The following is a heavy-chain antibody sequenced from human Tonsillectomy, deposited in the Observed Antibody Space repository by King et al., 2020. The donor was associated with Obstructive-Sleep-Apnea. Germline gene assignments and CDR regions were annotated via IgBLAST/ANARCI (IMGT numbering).Heavy chain of an antibody. CDR2: VKSKIDGETT. CDR1: GFTFSNAW. CDR3: TTRMAVAVL. V-gene: IGHV3-15*01. Sequence: VQLVESGGGLIKPGESLTLSCAASGFTFSNAWMSWVRQAPGKGLEWVGRVKSKIDGETTDYAAPVKGRFTISRDDSKNTLYLHMNSLKTEDTAVYYCTTRMAVAVLWGQGTLVTVSS. J-gene: IGHJ4*02. D-gene: IGHD6-19*01.